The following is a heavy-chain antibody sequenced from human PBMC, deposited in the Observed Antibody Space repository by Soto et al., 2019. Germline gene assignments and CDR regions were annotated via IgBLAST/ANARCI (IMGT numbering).Heavy chain of an antibody. CDR1: GFTFSSYA. J-gene: IGHJ3*02. CDR3: AKNNFDWLLTDAFDI. CDR2: ISGSGGST. D-gene: IGHD3-9*01. V-gene: IGHV3-23*01. Sequence: GGSLRLSCAASGFTFSSYAMSWVRQAPGKGLEWVSAISGSGGSTYYADSVKGRCTISRDNSKNTLYLQMNSLRAEDTAVYYCAKNNFDWLLTDAFDIWGQGTMVTVSS.